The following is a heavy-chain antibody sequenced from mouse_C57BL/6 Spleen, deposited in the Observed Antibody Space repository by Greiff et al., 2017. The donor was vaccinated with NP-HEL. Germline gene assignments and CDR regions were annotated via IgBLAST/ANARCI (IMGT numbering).Heavy chain of an antibody. CDR3: ARGGYYGSSKGYFDV. Sequence: VQLQQSGPELVKPGASVKIPCKASGYTFTDYNMDWVKQSHGKSLEWIGDINPNNGGTIYNQKFKGKATLTVDKSSSTSYMELRSLTSEDTAVYYCARGGYYGSSKGYFDVWGTGTTVTVSS. J-gene: IGHJ1*03. D-gene: IGHD1-1*01. CDR1: GYTFTDYN. CDR2: INPNNGGT. V-gene: IGHV1-18*01.